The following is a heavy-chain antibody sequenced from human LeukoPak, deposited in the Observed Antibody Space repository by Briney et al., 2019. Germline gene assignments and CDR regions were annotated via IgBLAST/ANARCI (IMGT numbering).Heavy chain of an antibody. CDR3: AKGRAGNCYYDSSDY. Sequence: QSGGSLRLSCAASGFTFSSYGMSWVRQAPGKGLEWVSAISGSGSSTYYAASVKGRFTISRDNSKNTLYLQMNSLRAEDTAVYYCAKGRAGNCYYDSSDYWGQGTLVTVSS. V-gene: IGHV3-23*01. J-gene: IGHJ4*02. CDR1: GFTFSSYG. D-gene: IGHD3-22*01. CDR2: ISGSGSST.